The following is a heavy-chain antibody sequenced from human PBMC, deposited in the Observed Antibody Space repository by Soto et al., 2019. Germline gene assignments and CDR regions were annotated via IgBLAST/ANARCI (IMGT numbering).Heavy chain of an antibody. CDR1: GDRFSSYT. CDR2: VDPFLGKA. Sequence: QVQLVQSGAEAKKPGSSVKVSCKASGDRFSSYTIDWVRQAPGQGLEWMGRVDPFLGKAKYGQKFQGRVTITADKFTSTAYMEMGSLGSEDTAVYYCARKGETPMEWGAGGFGWFDPWGQGSLVTVSS. CDR3: ARKGETPMEWGAGGFGWFDP. V-gene: IGHV1-69*02. D-gene: IGHD5-18*01. J-gene: IGHJ5*02.